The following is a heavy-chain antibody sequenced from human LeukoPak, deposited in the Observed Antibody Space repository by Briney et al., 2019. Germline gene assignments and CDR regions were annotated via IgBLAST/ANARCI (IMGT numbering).Heavy chain of an antibody. CDR1: GGSISSYY. CDR2: IRSKAYGGTT. CDR3: TSLEVPAAYGPYYYYGMDV. D-gene: IGHD2-2*01. J-gene: IGHJ6*02. V-gene: IGHV3-49*03. Sequence: LSLTCTVSGGSISSYYWSWIRQPPGKGLEWVGFIRSKAYGGTTEYAASVKGRFTISRDDSKSIAYLQMNSLKTEDTAVYYCTSLEVPAAYGPYYYYGMDVWGQGTTVTVSS.